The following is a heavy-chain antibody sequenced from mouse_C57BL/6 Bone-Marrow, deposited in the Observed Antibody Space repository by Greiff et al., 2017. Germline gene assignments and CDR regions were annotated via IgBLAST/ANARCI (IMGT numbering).Heavy chain of an antibody. Sequence: EVKLLESGGGLVQPGASLRISCAASGFTFTDYYMSWVRQTPGQAPEWLALIRNKANGYTTEYTVTGKGRFTISRDNSQTILYLQMNTLRAEDSSTYYGVKAYHGSREDWYFEVWGTVTTVTVSS. CDR1: GFTFTDYY. J-gene: IGHJ1*03. D-gene: IGHD1-1*01. CDR2: IRNKANGYTT. CDR3: VKAYHGSREDWYFEV. V-gene: IGHV7-4*01.